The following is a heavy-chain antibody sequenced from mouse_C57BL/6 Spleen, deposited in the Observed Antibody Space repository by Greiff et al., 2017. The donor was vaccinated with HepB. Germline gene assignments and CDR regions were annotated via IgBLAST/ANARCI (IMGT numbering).Heavy chain of an antibody. J-gene: IGHJ2*01. CDR1: GYAFSSYW. D-gene: IGHD2-4*01. CDR2: IYPGDGDT. Sequence: QVHVKQSGAELVKPGASVKISCKASGYAFSSYWMNWVKQRPGKGLEWIGQIYPGDGDTNYNGKFKGKATLTADKSSSTAYMQLSSLTSEDSAVYFCAREGIYYDYDGVDYWGQGTTLTVSS. V-gene: IGHV1-80*01. CDR3: AREGIYYDYDGVDY.